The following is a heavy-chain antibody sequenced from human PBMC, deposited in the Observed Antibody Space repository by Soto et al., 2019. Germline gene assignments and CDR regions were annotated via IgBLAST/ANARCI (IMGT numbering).Heavy chain of an antibody. V-gene: IGHV4-4*02. CDR3: ARVSGSYWTENYFDY. J-gene: IGHJ4*02. D-gene: IGHD1-26*01. Sequence: SETLSLTCAVSGGSISSSNWWSWVRQPPGKGLEWIGEIYHSGSTNYNPSLKSRVTISVDKSKNQFSLKLSSVTAADTAVYYCARVSGSYWTENYFDYWGQGTLVTVSS. CDR2: IYHSGST. CDR1: GGSISSSNW.